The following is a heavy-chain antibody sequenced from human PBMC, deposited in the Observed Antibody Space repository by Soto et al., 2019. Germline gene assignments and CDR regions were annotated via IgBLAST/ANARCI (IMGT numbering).Heavy chain of an antibody. CDR1: GGSISSSNW. CDR3: ARMGEEGATRGYYYGMDV. Sequence: QVQLQESGPGLVKPSGTLSLTCAVSGGSISSSNWWSWVRQPPGKGLEWIGEIDHSGSTNYNPSPKSRVTISVDKSKNQFSLKLSSVTAADTAVYYCARMGEEGATRGYYYGMDVWGQGTTVTVSS. J-gene: IGHJ6*02. V-gene: IGHV4-4*02. D-gene: IGHD1-26*01. CDR2: IDHSGST.